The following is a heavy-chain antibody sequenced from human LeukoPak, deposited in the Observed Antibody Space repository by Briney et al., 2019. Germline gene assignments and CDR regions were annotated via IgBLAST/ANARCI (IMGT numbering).Heavy chain of an antibody. D-gene: IGHD3-10*01. Sequence: ASVKVSCKASGGTFSSYAISWVRQAPGQGLEWMGGIIPIFGTANYAQKFQGRVTITADESTSTVYMELSSLRSEDTAVYYCASRFGEYVRIGVSAYYYYYYTDVWGKGTTVTISS. J-gene: IGHJ6*03. CDR3: ASRFGEYVRIGVSAYYYYYYTDV. V-gene: IGHV1-69*13. CDR2: IIPIFGTA. CDR1: GGTFSSYA.